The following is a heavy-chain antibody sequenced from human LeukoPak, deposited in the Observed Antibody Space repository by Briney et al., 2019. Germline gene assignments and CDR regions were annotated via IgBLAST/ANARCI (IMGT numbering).Heavy chain of an antibody. V-gene: IGHV3-21*01. D-gene: IGHD1-26*01. J-gene: IGHJ4*02. CDR2: ISSSSSYI. CDR1: GFTFSSYS. CDR3: ASPPGPEEQVGATPGVGN. Sequence: KTGGSLRLSCAASGFTFSSYSMNWVRQAPGKGLEWVSSISSSSSYIYYADSVKGRFTISRDNAKNSLYLQMNSLRAEDTAVYYCASPPGPEEQVGATPGVGNWGQGTLVTVSS.